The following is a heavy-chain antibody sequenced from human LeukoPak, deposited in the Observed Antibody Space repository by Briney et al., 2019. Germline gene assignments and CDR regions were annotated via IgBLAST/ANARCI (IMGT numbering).Heavy chain of an antibody. CDR2: IRYDGSNK. Sequence: GGSLRLSCAASGFTFSSYGMHWVRQAPGKGLEWVAFIRYDGSNKYYADSVKGRFTISRDNAKNSLYLQMNSLRAEDTAVYYCAGDDSSSWGPYYYYYMDVWGKGTTVTVSS. CDR1: GFTFSSYG. CDR3: AGDDSSSWGPYYYYYMDV. D-gene: IGHD6-6*01. J-gene: IGHJ6*03. V-gene: IGHV3-30*02.